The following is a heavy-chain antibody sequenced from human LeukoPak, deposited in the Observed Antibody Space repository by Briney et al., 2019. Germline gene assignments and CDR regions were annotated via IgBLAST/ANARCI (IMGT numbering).Heavy chain of an antibody. CDR1: GFTFSNYA. D-gene: IGHD2-2*01. CDR2: IRYDGSNK. Sequence: GSLRLSCAASGFTFSNYAMHWVRQAPGKGLEWVTFIRYDGSNKYYADSVKGRFTISRDNSKNTLYLQMNSLRAEDTAVYYCARSGDIVTVPDFYFDYWGQGTLVTVSS. V-gene: IGHV3-30*02. J-gene: IGHJ4*02. CDR3: ARSGDIVTVPDFYFDY.